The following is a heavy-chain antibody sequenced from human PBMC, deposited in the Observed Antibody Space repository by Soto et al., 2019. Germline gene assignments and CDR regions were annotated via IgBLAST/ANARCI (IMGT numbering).Heavy chain of an antibody. CDR3: ARDLRTIAAAGVFDY. D-gene: IGHD6-13*01. CDR2: IKRDGSEK. CDR1: GFTFSSYW. V-gene: IGHV3-7*01. Sequence: PGGSLRLSCAASGFTFSSYWMSWVRQAPGKGLGWVANIKRDGSEKYYVDSVKGRFTISRDNAKNSLYLQMNSLRAEDTAVYYCARDLRTIAAAGVFDYWGQGTLVTVSS. J-gene: IGHJ4*02.